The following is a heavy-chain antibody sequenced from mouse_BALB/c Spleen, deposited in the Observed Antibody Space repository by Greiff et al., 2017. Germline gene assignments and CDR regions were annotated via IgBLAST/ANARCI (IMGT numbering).Heavy chain of an antibody. CDR1: GFAFSSYD. CDR2: ISSGGGST. D-gene: IGHD2-1*01. CDR3: ARHGGNYGFAY. V-gene: IGHV5-12-1*01. J-gene: IGHJ3*01. Sequence: EVMLVESGGGLVKPGGSLKLSCAASGFAFSSYDMSWVRQTPEKRLEWVAYISSGGGSTYYPDTVKGRFTISRDNAKNTLYLQMSSLKSEDTAMYYCARHGGNYGFAYWGQGTLVTVSA.